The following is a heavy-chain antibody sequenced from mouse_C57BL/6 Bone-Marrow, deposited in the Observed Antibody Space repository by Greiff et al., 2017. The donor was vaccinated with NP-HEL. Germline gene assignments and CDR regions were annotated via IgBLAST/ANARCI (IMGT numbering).Heavy chain of an antibody. D-gene: IGHD3-2*02. J-gene: IGHJ2*01. CDR1: GYTFTDYY. CDR2: INPNNGGT. CDR3: ARGSGYYFDY. V-gene: IGHV1-26*01. Sequence: EVQLQQSGPELVKPGASVKISCKASGYTFTDYYMNWVKQSHGKSLEWIGDINPNNGGTSYNQKFKGKATLTVDKSSSTAYMELRSLTSEDSAVDYCARGSGYYFDYWGQGTTLTVSS.